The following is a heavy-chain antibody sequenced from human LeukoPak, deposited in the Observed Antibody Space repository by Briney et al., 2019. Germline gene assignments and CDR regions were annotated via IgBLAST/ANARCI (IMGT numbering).Heavy chain of an antibody. CDR1: GYTFTSYD. Sequence: ASVKVSCEASGYTFTSYDINWVRQATGQGLEWMGWMNPNSGNTGYAQKFQGRVTMTRNTSISTAYMELSSLRSEDTAVYYCARMHYYDSSGPNWFDPWGQGTLVTVSS. V-gene: IGHV1-8*01. CDR3: ARMHYYDSSGPNWFDP. CDR2: MNPNSGNT. D-gene: IGHD3-22*01. J-gene: IGHJ5*02.